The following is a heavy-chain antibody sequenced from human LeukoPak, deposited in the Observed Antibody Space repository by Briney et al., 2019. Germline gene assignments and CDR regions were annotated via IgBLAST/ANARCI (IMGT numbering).Heavy chain of an antibody. Sequence: ASVKVSCKASGYTFTGYYMRWVRQAPGQGLEWMGWINPNSGGTNYAQKFQGRVTMTRDTSISTAYMELSRLRSDDTAVYYCARVGPPLDAFDIWGQGTMVTVSS. V-gene: IGHV1-2*02. J-gene: IGHJ3*02. CDR1: GYTFTGYY. CDR2: INPNSGGT. CDR3: ARVGPPLDAFDI.